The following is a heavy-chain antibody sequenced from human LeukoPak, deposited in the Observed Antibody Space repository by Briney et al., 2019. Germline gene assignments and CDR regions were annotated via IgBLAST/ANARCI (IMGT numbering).Heavy chain of an antibody. V-gene: IGHV4-59*01. CDR2: IYYSGST. CDR1: GGSISSYY. Sequence: SETLSLTCTVSGGSISSYYWSWIRQPPGKGLEWIGYIYYSGSTNYNPSLKSRVTISVDTSKNQFSLKLRSVIAADATAYYYVGVGAWYAPFDYWGQGTLVTVSS. J-gene: IGHJ4*02. D-gene: IGHD6-19*01. CDR3: VGVGAWYAPFDY.